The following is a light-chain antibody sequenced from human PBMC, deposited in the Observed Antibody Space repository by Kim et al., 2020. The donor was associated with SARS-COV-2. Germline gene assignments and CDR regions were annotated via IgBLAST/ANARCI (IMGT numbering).Light chain of an antibody. J-gene: IGLJ3*02. CDR1: TGAVTSGHH. Sequence: GTVTLTGGSSTGAVTSGHHPYWFQQKPGQAPRTLIYDAINRHSWTPARFSGSLLGDKAALTLSGAQPEDEADYYFLLSYSDTRPGVFGGGTQLTVL. CDR2: DAI. V-gene: IGLV7-46*01. CDR3: LLSYSDTRPGV.